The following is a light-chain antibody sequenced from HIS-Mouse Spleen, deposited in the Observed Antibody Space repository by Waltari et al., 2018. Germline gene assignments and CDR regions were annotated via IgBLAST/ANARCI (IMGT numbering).Light chain of an antibody. CDR3: CSYAGSSTFEV. J-gene: IGLJ2*01. CDR1: SSDVGSYNL. CDR2: EGS. V-gene: IGLV2-23*03. Sequence: QSALTQPASVSGSPGQSITISCTGTSSDVGSYNLVSWYQQHPGKAPKLMIYEGSKRPSGVSNRFSCSKSGNTASLTISGLQAEDEADYYCCSYAGSSTFEVFGGGTKLTVL.